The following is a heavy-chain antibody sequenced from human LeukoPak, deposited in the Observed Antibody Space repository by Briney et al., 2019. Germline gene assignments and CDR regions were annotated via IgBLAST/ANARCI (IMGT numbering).Heavy chain of an antibody. D-gene: IGHD1-26*01. Sequence: PGGSLRLSCVASGFTFSSYDMHWVRQATGKGLEWVSTTGTDGDTYYPGSVKGRFTVSRENAKNSLYLQMNSLRADDTAVYYCARQMTPHGNFDYWGQGTLVTVSS. CDR2: TGTDGDT. CDR3: ARQMTPHGNFDY. J-gene: IGHJ4*02. V-gene: IGHV3-13*01. CDR1: GFTFSSYD.